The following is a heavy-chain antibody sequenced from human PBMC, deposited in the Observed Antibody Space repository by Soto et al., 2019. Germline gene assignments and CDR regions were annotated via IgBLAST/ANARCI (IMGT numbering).Heavy chain of an antibody. V-gene: IGHV3-9*01. CDR3: AKGAGPSATSCYDY. Sequence: LRLSCAASGFTFDDYAMHWVRQAPGKGLEWVSGISWNSGSIGYADSVKGRFTISRDNAKNSLYLQMNSLRAEDTALYYCAKGAGPSATSCYDYWGQGTLVTVSS. J-gene: IGHJ4*02. CDR2: ISWNSGSI. D-gene: IGHD2-2*01. CDR1: GFTFDDYA.